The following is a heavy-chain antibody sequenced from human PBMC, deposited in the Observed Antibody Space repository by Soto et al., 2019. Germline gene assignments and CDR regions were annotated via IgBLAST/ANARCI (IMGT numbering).Heavy chain of an antibody. Sequence: SETLSLTCSVSCGSVRSGSYYWTWIRQHPGKGLEWIGYIYQSGTTNYNASLKSRVTISIDTSKNQFFLTLNSVTSADTAVYYCARDSSGRHDYWGQGTLVTVSS. CDR3: ARDSSGRHDY. CDR2: IYQSGTT. J-gene: IGHJ4*02. D-gene: IGHD3-22*01. CDR1: CGSVRSGSYY. V-gene: IGHV4-61*01.